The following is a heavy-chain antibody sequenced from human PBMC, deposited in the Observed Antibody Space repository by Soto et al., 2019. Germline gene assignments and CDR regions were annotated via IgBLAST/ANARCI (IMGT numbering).Heavy chain of an antibody. CDR1: GGSISSYY. Sequence: SETLSLTCTVSGGSISSYYWSWIRQPPGKGLEWIGYIYYSGSTNYNPSLKSRVTISVDTSKNQFSLKLSSVTAADTAVYYCARGGYDYIWGSYRLDYFAYWGQGTLVTVSS. D-gene: IGHD3-16*02. J-gene: IGHJ4*02. CDR2: IYYSGST. V-gene: IGHV4-59*01. CDR3: ARGGYDYIWGSYRLDYFAY.